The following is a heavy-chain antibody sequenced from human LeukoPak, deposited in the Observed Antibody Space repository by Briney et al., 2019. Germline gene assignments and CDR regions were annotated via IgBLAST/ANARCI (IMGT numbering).Heavy chain of an antibody. CDR3: ARFEHCSGGSCQLNAFDI. V-gene: IGHV3-48*01. J-gene: IGHJ3*02. D-gene: IGHD2-15*01. CDR1: GFTFSSYT. Sequence: GGSLRLSCAASGFTFSSYTMNWVRQAAGKGLEWVSYISTSSGTRFYADSVKGRFTISRDNAENSLYLQMNSLRAEDTAVYFCARFEHCSGGSCQLNAFDIWGQGTMVTVSS. CDR2: ISTSSGTR.